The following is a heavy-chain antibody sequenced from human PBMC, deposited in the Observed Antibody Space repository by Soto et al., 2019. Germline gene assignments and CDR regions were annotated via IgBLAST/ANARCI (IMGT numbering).Heavy chain of an antibody. Sequence: GGSLRLSCAASEFSFISYAMHCIRQSPGKGLEWVAVISFDGNIIQYADSVKGLFIISRYNIKNTLYLQMNSLRGEDTAVYYCARTFDTITYYFDYWGQGTQVTVSS. CDR3: ARTFDTITYYFDY. D-gene: IGHD3-9*01. CDR2: ISFDGNII. V-gene: IGHV3-30-3*01. CDR1: EFSFISYA. J-gene: IGHJ4*02.